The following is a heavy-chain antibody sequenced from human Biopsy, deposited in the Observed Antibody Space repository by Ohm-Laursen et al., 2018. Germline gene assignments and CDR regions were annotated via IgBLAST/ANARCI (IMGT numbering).Heavy chain of an antibody. CDR1: GYTFAGYY. Sequence: ASSVKVSCKASGYTFAGYYLHWVRQAPGHGLGWMGWINPNRGNANYAQSFQGRLTVTRDTSVSTAYMELTSLTFDDTAIYYCARVPAYPSIDGYYGLDLWGQGTTVIVSS. J-gene: IGHJ6*02. CDR2: INPNRGNA. D-gene: IGHD3-9*01. CDR3: ARVPAYPSIDGYYGLDL. V-gene: IGHV1-2*02.